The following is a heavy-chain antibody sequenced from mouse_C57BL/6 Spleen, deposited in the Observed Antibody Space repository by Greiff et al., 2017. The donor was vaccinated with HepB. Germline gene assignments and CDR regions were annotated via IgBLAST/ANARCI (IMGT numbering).Heavy chain of an antibody. J-gene: IGHJ2*01. D-gene: IGHD4-1*01. Sequence: VQLQQSGPELVKPGASVKISCKASGYAFSSSWMNWVKQRPGKGLEWIGRIYPGDGDTNYNGKFKGKATLTADKSSSTAYMQLSSLTSEDCAVYFCARMTGDGGYYFDYWGQVTTLTVSS. V-gene: IGHV1-82*01. CDR2: IYPGDGDT. CDR3: ARMTGDGGYYFDY. CDR1: GYAFSSSW.